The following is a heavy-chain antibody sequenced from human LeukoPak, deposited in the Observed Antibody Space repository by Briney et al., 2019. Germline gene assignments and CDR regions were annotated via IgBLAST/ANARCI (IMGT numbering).Heavy chain of an antibody. CDR3: ARVPEQRHWNFDY. D-gene: IGHD6-25*01. CDR1: GFTFSSYS. V-gene: IGHV3-21*01. CDR2: ISSSSSYI. J-gene: IGHJ4*02. Sequence: GESLRLSCAASGFTFSSYSMNWVRQAPGKGLEWVSSISSSSSYIYYADSVKGRFTISRDNAKNSLYLQMNSLRAEDTAVYYCARVPEQRHWNFDYWGQGTLVTVSS.